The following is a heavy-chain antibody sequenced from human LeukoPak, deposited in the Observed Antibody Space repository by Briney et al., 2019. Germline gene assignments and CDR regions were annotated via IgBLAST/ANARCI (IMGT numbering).Heavy chain of an antibody. CDR2: IYYSGST. Sequence: LRLSCAASGFTFSSYAMSWIRQPPGKGLEWIGYIYYSGSTYYKSSLKSRVNISVDTSKNQFSLKLSSATAADTAVYYCARDGYGAWFDPWGQGTLVTVSS. J-gene: IGHJ5*02. CDR3: ARDGYGAWFDP. V-gene: IGHV4-30-4*08. D-gene: IGHD2-15*01. CDR1: GFTFSSYA.